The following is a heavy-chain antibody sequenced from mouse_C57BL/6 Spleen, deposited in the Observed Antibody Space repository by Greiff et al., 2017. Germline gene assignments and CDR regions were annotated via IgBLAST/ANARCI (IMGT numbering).Heavy chain of an antibody. CDR1: GYTFNSYW. D-gene: IGHD1-1*01. V-gene: IGHV1-69*01. Sequence: QVQLQQPGAELVMPGASVKLSCKASGYTFNSYWMHWVKQRPGQGLEWIGEIDPSDSYTNYNQKFQGKSTMTIDKSSCTAYMQLSSLTSEYSSVYYCARPRYYSLFAYWGQGTLVTVSA. CDR2: IDPSDSYT. J-gene: IGHJ3*01. CDR3: ARPRYYSLFAY.